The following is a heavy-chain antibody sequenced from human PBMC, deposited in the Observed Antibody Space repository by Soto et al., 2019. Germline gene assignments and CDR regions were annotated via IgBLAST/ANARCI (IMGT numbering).Heavy chain of an antibody. CDR1: GFTFSSYW. CDR3: TYSSSWYGGYFDY. Sequence: EVQLVESGGGLVQPGGSLRLSCAASGFTFSSYWMSWVRQAPGKGLEWVANIKQDGSEKYYVDSVKGRFTISRDNAKNSLYLKMNSLRAEDTAVYYCTYSSSWYGGYFDYWGQGTLVTVSS. J-gene: IGHJ4*02. CDR2: IKQDGSEK. D-gene: IGHD6-13*01. V-gene: IGHV3-7*01.